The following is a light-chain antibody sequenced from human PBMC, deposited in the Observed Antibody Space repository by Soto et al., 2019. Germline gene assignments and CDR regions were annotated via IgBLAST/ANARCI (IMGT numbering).Light chain of an antibody. CDR2: DVS. Sequence: QSALTQPASVSASPGQSITISCTGTSGDVGGYNYVSWYQQHPGKAPKLMIYDVSNRPSGVSNRFSGSKSGNTASLTISGLQAEDEADYYCCSYTSSSTYVFGTGTKVTVL. V-gene: IGLV2-14*01. CDR1: SGDVGGYNY. CDR3: CSYTSSSTYV. J-gene: IGLJ1*01.